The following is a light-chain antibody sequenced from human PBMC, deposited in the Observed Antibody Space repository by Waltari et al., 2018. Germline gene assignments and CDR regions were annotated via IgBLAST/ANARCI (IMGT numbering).Light chain of an antibody. CDR2: WAS. V-gene: IGKV4-1*01. Sequence: VMPQSSSSLAVALGEMATTNCKSSHSGFYSSNNKNYLAWYQQKPGQPPKLLISWASTRESGVPDRFSGSGSGTDFTLTISSLQAEDVAVYYCQQYYDVPFAFGPGTKVNIK. J-gene: IGKJ3*01. CDR1: HSGFYSSNNKNY. CDR3: QQYYDVPFA.